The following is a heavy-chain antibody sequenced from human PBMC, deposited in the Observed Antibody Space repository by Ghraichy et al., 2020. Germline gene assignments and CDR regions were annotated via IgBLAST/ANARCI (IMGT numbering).Heavy chain of an antibody. CDR1: GFTFRSYA. D-gene: IGHD4-17*01. Sequence: GESLNISCAASGFTFRSYAMHWVRQAPGKGLEWVAVISYDGSNKYYADSVKGRFTISRDNSKNTLYLQMNSLRAEDTAVYYCARFLGGDLRCFDYWGQGTLVTVSS. V-gene: IGHV3-30-3*01. J-gene: IGHJ4*02. CDR2: ISYDGSNK. CDR3: ARFLGGDLRCFDY.